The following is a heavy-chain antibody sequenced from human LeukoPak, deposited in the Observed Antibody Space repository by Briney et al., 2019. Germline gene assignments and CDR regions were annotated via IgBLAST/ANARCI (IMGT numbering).Heavy chain of an antibody. CDR3: AREWGYRANYFDY. J-gene: IGHJ4*02. D-gene: IGHD5-12*01. V-gene: IGHV3-7*03. CDR2: IKQDRSEK. CDR1: GFTFTNYW. Sequence: ETGGSLRLSCAASGFTFTNYWMSWVRQAPGKGLELVANIKQDRSEKYYVDSVKGRFTISRDNAKNSLYLQMNSLRAEDTALYYCAREWGYRANYFDYWGQGTLVTVSS.